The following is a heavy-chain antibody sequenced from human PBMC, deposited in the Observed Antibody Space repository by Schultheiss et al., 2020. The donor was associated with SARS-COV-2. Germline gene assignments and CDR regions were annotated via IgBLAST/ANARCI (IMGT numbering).Heavy chain of an antibody. D-gene: IGHD6-13*01. V-gene: IGHV4-59*12. Sequence: SQTLSLTCTVSGGSITSSYWSWIRQPPGKGLEWIGYISYSGSTNYNPSLKSRVTISVDTSKNQFSLRLNSVTAADTAVYYCARAARQLGKVNWFDPWGQGTLVTVSS. CDR2: ISYSGST. CDR1: GGSITSSY. J-gene: IGHJ5*02. CDR3: ARAARQLGKVNWFDP.